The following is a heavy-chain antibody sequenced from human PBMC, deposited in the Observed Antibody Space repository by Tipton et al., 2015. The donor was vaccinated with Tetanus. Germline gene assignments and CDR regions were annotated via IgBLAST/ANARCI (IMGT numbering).Heavy chain of an antibody. CDR2: ISSTSSYI. D-gene: IGHD6-25*01. V-gene: IGHV3-21*01. CDR1: GFVFSSYT. J-gene: IGHJ4*02. Sequence: SLRLSCAVSGFVFSSYTMNWVRQAPGKGLEWVASISSTSSYIYYADSVKGRFTISRDNAKSSVYLQMSSLRGDDTAVYYCASGSTLDYWGQGALVSVSS. CDR3: ASGSTLDY.